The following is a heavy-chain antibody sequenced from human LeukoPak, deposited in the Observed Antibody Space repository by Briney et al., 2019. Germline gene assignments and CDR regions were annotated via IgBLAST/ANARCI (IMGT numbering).Heavy chain of an antibody. V-gene: IGHV4-39*07. J-gene: IGHJ4*02. CDR3: ARRGLPRYFDY. CDR1: GGSISSSSYY. Sequence: PSETLSLTCTVSGGSISSSSYYWGWIRQPPGKGLEWIGSIYYSGSTYFNPSLKSRVTISVDTSKNQFSLKLSSVTAADTAVYYCARRGLPRYFDYWGQGTLVTVSS. D-gene: IGHD2-21*01. CDR2: IYYSGST.